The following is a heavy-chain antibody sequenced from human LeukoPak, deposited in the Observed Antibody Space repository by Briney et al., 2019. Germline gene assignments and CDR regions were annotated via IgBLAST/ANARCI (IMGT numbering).Heavy chain of an antibody. D-gene: IGHD1-26*01. CDR1: GYTFTSYG. J-gene: IGHJ6*02. V-gene: IGHV1-18*01. CDR3: ARAGGIGASYYYYGMDV. CDR2: ISAYNGNT. Sequence: ASVKVSCKASGYTFTSYGISWVRQAPGQGLEWMGWISAYNGNTNYAQKLQGRVTMTTDTSTSTAYMELRSLRSDDTAVYYCARAGGIGASYYYYGMDVWGQGTTVTVSS.